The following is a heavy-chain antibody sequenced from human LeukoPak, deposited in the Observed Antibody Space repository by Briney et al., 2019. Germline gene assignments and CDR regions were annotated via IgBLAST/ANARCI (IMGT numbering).Heavy chain of an antibody. Sequence: ASVKVSCKASGYTFTCYYMHGVRQAPGQGLEWMGWINPNSGGTNYAQKFQGRVTMTRDTSISTAYMELSRLGSDDTAVYYCARDRPGREVDYWGQGTLVTVSS. CDR2: INPNSGGT. V-gene: IGHV1-2*02. CDR1: GYTFTCYY. CDR3: ARDRPGREVDY. J-gene: IGHJ4*02. D-gene: IGHD5-24*01.